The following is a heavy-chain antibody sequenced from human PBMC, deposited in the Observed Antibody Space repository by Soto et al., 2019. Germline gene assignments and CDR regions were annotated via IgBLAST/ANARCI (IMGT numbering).Heavy chain of an antibody. CDR2: INPNSGGT. CDR1: GYTFTGYY. D-gene: IGHD3-22*01. V-gene: IGHV1-2*04. CDR3: ATTPYDSSGYFW. Sequence: QVQLVQSGAEVKKPGASVKVSCKASGYTFTGYYMHWVRQAPGQGLEWMGWINPNSGGTKDAQKFQGWVTMTRDTSISTAYMELSRLRSDDTAVYYFATTPYDSSGYFWWGQGTLVTASS. J-gene: IGHJ4*02.